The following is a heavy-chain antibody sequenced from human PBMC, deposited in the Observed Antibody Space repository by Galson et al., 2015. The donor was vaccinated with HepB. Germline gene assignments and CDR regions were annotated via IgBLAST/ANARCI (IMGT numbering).Heavy chain of an antibody. D-gene: IGHD6-13*01. CDR2: IIPIFGTA. V-gene: IGHV1-69*13. CDR1: GGTFSSYA. J-gene: IGHJ3*02. CDR3: ARDDRQLADAFGI. Sequence: SLKVSCKASGGTFSSYAISWVRQAPGQGLEWMGGIIPIFGTANYAQKFQGRVTITADESTSTAYMELSSLRSEDTAVYYCARDDRQLADAFGIWGQGTMVTVSS.